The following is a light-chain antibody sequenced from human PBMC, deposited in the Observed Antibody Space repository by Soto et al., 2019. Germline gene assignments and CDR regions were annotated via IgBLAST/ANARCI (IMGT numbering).Light chain of an antibody. CDR3: QQSYSTPYT. CDR2: AAS. Sequence: DLQMTQSPSSLSASVGDRVTITCRTSQRITTYLNWYQQKPGKAPNLLIYAASSLQSGVPSRFSGSGSGTDFTLTISSLQPEDSATYYCQQSYSTPYTFGQGTKLEIK. J-gene: IGKJ2*01. CDR1: QRITTY. V-gene: IGKV1-39*01.